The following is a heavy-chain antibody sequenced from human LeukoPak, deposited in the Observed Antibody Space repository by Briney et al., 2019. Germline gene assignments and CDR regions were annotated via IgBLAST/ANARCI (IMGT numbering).Heavy chain of an antibody. CDR2: IIPIFGTA. V-gene: IGHV1-69*05. J-gene: IGHJ6*03. CDR1: GGTFSSYA. D-gene: IGHD2-2*01. Sequence: SVKVSRKASGGTFSSYAISWVRQAPGQGLEWMGGIIPIFGTANYAQKFQGRVTITTDESTSTAYMELRSMRSEDTAVYYCARGQPEDIVVVPAAMEADYYYYYYMDVWGKGTTVTVSS. CDR3: ARGQPEDIVVVPAAMEADYYYYYYMDV.